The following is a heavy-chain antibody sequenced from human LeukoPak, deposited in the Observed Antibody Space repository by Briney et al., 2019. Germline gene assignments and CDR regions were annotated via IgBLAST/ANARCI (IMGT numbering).Heavy chain of an antibody. CDR1: GYTFTSYG. V-gene: IGHV1-18*01. CDR2: ISAYNGNT. CDR3: ARGRYCSGGSCSPYFDY. Sequence: SVKVSCKASGYTFTSYGISWVRQAPGQGLEWMGWISAYNGNTNYAQKLQGRVTMTTDTSTSTAYMELRSLRSDDTAVYYCARGRYCSGGSCSPYFDYWGQGTLVTVSS. J-gene: IGHJ4*02. D-gene: IGHD2-15*01.